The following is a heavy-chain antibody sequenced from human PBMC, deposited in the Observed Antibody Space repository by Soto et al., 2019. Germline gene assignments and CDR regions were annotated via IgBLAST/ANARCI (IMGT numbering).Heavy chain of an antibody. CDR3: AKVFMIYAVVAPFDI. CDR1: GCTCSNYV. Sequence: GGSLRLSWAASGCTCSNYVRSWVRQAPGKGLEWVSSISGSGVNTYYADSVKGRFTISRDNSKNTLYLQMNSLRIEDTAIYYCAKVFMIYAVVAPFDIWGQGTMVTVSS. D-gene: IGHD3-3*01. V-gene: IGHV3-23*01. CDR2: ISGSGVNT. J-gene: IGHJ3*02.